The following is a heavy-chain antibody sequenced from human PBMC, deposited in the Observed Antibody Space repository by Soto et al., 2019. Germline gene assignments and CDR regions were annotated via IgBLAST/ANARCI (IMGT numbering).Heavy chain of an antibody. CDR2: VYYSGTT. CDR1: GGSISSYY. CDR3: ARAGITWRYFFDY. D-gene: IGHD6-19*01. J-gene: IGHJ4*02. V-gene: IGHV4-59*01. Sequence: QVPLQESGPGLVKPSETLSLTCTVSGGSISSYYWTWIRQPPGKGLEWVGYVYYSGTTYYNPSLQSRVTISVDTSKNQFSLKVKSVTAADTAIYYCARAGITWRYFFDYWCQGSLVTVSS.